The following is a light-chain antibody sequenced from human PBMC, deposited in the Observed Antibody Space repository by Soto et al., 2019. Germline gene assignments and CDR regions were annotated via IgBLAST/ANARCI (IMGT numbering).Light chain of an antibody. V-gene: IGLV2-14*01. CDR3: SSYTSTSTLGYVV. CDR2: DVS. Sequence: QSALTQPASVSGSPGQSITISCTGTSSDVGGYNYVSWYQQHPGKAPKLMIYDVSNRPSGVSNRFSGSKSGNTASLTISGLQVEDEADYYCSSYTSTSTLGYVVFGGGTKLTVL. CDR1: SSDVGGYNY. J-gene: IGLJ2*01.